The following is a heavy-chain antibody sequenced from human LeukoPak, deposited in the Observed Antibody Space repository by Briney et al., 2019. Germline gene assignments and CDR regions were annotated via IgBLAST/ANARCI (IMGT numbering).Heavy chain of an antibody. D-gene: IGHD6-13*01. CDR1: GGTFSSYA. CDR3: ARRVYSSSWYSWFDP. J-gene: IGHJ5*02. V-gene: IGHV1-69*13. CDR2: IIPIFGTA. Sequence: GASVKVSCKASGGTFSSYAISWVRQAPGQGLEWMGGIIPIFGTANYAQKFQGRVTITADESTSTAYMGLSSLRSEDTAVYYCARRVYSSSWYSWFDPWGQGTLVTVSS.